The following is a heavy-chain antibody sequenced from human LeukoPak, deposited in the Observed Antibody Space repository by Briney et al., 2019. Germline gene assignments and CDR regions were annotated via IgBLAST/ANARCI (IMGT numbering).Heavy chain of an antibody. Sequence: SETLSLTCAVSGGSISSGGYSWSWIRQPPGKGLEWIGYIYYSGSTYYNPSLKSRVTISVDTSKNEFSLKLSSVTAADTAVYYCVKSNSRYQPWTLDIWGRGTMVTVSS. J-gene: IGHJ3*02. D-gene: IGHD2-2*01. CDR1: GGSISSGGYS. CDR2: IYYSGST. V-gene: IGHV4-30-4*07. CDR3: VKSNSRYQPWTLDI.